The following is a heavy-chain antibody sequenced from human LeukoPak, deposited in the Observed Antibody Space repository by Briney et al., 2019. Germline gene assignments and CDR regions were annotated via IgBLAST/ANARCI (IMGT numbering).Heavy chain of an antibody. D-gene: IGHD4-23*01. CDR1: GYTSTSYD. V-gene: IGHV1-8*01. J-gene: IGHJ6*02. CDR3: ARELPYYYGMDV. CDR2: MNPNSGNT. Sequence: ASVKVSCKASGYTSTSYDINWVRQATGQGLEWMGWMNPNSGNTGYAQKFQGRVTMTRNTSISTAYMELSSLRSEDTAVYYCARELPYYYGMDVWGQGTTVTVSS.